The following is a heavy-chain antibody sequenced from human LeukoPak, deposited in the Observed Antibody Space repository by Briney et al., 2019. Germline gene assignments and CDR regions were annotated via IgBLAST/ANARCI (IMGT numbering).Heavy chain of an antibody. Sequence: PGGSLRLSCAASGFTFSSHGMQWVRQAPGKGLEWVAVISYDGSNKYYADSVKGRFTISRDNSKNTLYLQMNSLRAEDTAVYYCARGSEGWLQFLHGYYFDYWGQGTLVTVSS. V-gene: IGHV3-30*03. J-gene: IGHJ4*02. D-gene: IGHD5-24*01. CDR3: ARGSEGWLQFLHGYYFDY. CDR2: ISYDGSNK. CDR1: GFTFSSHG.